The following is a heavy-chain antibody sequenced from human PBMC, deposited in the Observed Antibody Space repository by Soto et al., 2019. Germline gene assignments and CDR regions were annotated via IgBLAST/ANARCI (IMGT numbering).Heavy chain of an antibody. CDR3: ATMGTPATGLYYFDY. J-gene: IGHJ4*02. Sequence: LTCTVSGGSISSGNYYWSWIRQPPGKGLEWIGFISYSGSAYYNPSLKSRVTISVDTSKNQFSLNLSFVTAADTAVYYCATMGTPATGLYYFDYWGQGTLVTVSS. V-gene: IGHV4-30-4*01. CDR1: GGSISSGNYY. D-gene: IGHD2-15*01. CDR2: ISYSGSA.